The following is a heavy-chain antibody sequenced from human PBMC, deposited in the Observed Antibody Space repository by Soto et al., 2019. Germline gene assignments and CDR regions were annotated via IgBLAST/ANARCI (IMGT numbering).Heavy chain of an antibody. J-gene: IGHJ5*02. CDR3: ASHDPGARFDP. CDR2: INPNNGAT. V-gene: IGHV1-2*02. Sequence: QVQLVQSGAEVKKPGASVKVSCKAPRYIFTAYFMHWVRQAPGQGLEWMGWINPNNGATHYGLSFQGRVTMTRDTAISTAYMGLSSLRSDYTAVYYCASHDPGARFDPWGQGTLVIVSS. CDR1: RYIFTAYF. D-gene: IGHD1-1*01.